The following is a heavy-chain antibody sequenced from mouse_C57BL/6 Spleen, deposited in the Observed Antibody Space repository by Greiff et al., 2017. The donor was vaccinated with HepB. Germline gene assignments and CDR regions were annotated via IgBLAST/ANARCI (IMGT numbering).Heavy chain of an antibody. D-gene: IGHD1-1*01. CDR1: GYSFTDYN. CDR3: ARTYYGSSLAWFAY. V-gene: IGHV1-39*01. Sequence: EVKLVESGPELVKPGASVKISCKASGYSFTDYNMNWVKQSNGKSLEWIGVINPNYGTTSYNQKFKGKATLTVDQSSSTAYMQLNSLTSEDSAVYYCARTYYGSSLAWFAYWGQGTLVTVSA. CDR2: INPNYGTT. J-gene: IGHJ3*01.